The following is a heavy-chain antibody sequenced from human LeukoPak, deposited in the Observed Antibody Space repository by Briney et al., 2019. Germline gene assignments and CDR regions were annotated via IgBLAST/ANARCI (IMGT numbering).Heavy chain of an antibody. J-gene: IGHJ5*02. CDR3: ARGRGSYYPDWFDP. CDR1: GGSVSSGSYY. V-gene: IGHV4-61*01. Sequence: SETLSLTCTVSGGSVSSGSYYWSWIRQPPGKGLEWIGYIYYSGSTNYNPSLKSRVTISVDTSMNQFSLKLSSVTAADTAVYYCARGRGSYYPDWFDPWGQGTLVTVSS. CDR2: IYYSGST. D-gene: IGHD1-26*01.